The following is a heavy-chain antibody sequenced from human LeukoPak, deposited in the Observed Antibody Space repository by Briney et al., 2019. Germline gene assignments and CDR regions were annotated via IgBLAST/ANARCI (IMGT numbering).Heavy chain of an antibody. V-gene: IGHV3-74*01. D-gene: IGHD5-18*01. J-gene: IGHJ4*02. CDR2: INSDGSTT. CDR1: GFTFSSYW. Sequence: GGSLRLSCAASGFTFSSYWLHWVRQAPGKGLVWVSRINSDGSTTSYADSVKGRFTIPRENAKKTLSLQVNIVRSEATAIYYCARGYSSGYRIDYWGQGTLVTVSS. CDR3: ARGYSSGYRIDY.